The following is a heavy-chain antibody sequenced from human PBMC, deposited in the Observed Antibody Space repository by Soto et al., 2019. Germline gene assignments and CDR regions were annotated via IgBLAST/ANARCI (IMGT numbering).Heavy chain of an antibody. CDR1: GFAFSDPY. V-gene: IGHV3-11*01. J-gene: IGHJ4*02. CDR3: ARGGASVTTPFDY. D-gene: IGHD4-17*01. Sequence: QVQLVESGGGLVKPGVSLRLSCAASGFAFSDPYMSWIRQAPGKGLEWISYISSSVSTIYYAGSVKGRFTISRDNAKKSLYLPMDSLTADDTAVYYCARGGASVTTPFDYWGQGTQVTVSS. CDR2: ISSSVSTI.